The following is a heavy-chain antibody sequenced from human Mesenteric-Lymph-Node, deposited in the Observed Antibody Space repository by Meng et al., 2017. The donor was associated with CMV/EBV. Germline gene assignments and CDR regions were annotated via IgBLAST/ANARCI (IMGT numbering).Heavy chain of an antibody. V-gene: IGHV3-53*01. CDR3: AKDWMELSAFDI. CDR2: IYSGGST. D-gene: IGHD1-7*01. Sequence: GESLKISCAASGFTVSSNYMSWVRQAPGKGLEWVSVIYSGGSTYYADSVKGRFTISRDNSKNTLYLQMNSLRAEDTAVYYCAKDWMELSAFDIWGQGTMVTVSS. J-gene: IGHJ3*02. CDR1: GFTVSSNY.